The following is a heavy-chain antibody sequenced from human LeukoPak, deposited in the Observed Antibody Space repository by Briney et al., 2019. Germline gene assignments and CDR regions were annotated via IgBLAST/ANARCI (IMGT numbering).Heavy chain of an antibody. Sequence: SETLSLTCTVSGGSISSYYWSWIRQPAGKGLEWIGRIYTSGSTNYNPSLKSRVTMSVDTSKNQFSLSLRSVTAADTAVYYCARDDRVEGGENWFDPWGRGTLVIVSS. V-gene: IGHV4-4*07. J-gene: IGHJ5*02. CDR1: GGSISSYY. D-gene: IGHD3-10*01. CDR3: ARDDRVEGGENWFDP. CDR2: IYTSGST.